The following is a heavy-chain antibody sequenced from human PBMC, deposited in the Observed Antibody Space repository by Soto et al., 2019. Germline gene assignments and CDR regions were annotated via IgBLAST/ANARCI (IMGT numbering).Heavy chain of an antibody. J-gene: IGHJ6*02. CDR2: FYYSGST. D-gene: IGHD1-26*01. V-gene: IGHV4-39*01. Sequence: PSETLSLTCTVSGASITSTSYHWGWIRQPPGKGLERIGNFYYSGSTYYNPSLRNRVTISVNASKKQFSMKVSSVTTKKTAVYYCARSVGDYYYGMDVWGQGTTVTVSS. CDR1: GASITSTSYH. CDR3: ARSVGDYYYGMDV.